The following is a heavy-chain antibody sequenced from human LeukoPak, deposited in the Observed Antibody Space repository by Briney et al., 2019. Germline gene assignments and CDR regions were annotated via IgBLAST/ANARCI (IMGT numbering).Heavy chain of an antibody. CDR1: GYTFTSYG. D-gene: IGHD5-12*01. Sequence: KVSCKASGYTFTSYGISWVRQAPGQGLEWMGGIIPIFGTANYAQKFQGRVTITADKSTSTAYMELSSLRSEDTAVYYCARDARLRAYYYMDVWGKGTTVTVSS. V-gene: IGHV1-69*06. CDR2: IIPIFGTA. CDR3: ARDARLRAYYYMDV. J-gene: IGHJ6*03.